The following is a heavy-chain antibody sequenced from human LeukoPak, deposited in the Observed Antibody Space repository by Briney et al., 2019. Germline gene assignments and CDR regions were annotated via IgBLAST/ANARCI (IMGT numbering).Heavy chain of an antibody. V-gene: IGHV3-30*18. CDR2: ISYDGSNK. CDR1: GFTFSNYG. CDR3: AKDRTAGYDGLVDY. J-gene: IGHJ4*02. Sequence: GGSLRLSCAASGFTFSNYGMHWVRQAPGKGLEWAAVISYDGSNKYYTDSVKGRFTISRDNSKNTLYMQMNSLRAEDTAVYDCAKDRTAGYDGLVDYWGQGTLVTVSS. D-gene: IGHD5-12*01.